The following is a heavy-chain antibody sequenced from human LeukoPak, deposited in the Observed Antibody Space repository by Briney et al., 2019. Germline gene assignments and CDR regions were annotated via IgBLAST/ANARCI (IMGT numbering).Heavy chain of an antibody. J-gene: IGHJ4*02. D-gene: IGHD3-10*01. CDR1: GFIFDEYA. V-gene: IGHV3-9*01. CDR3: VKDGEANHFVSGTYFDS. Sequence: SLRLSCAASGFIFDEYAMHWVRQTPGKGLEWVSSLNWNSDKIDYAASVEGRFTVSRDNAKNSLYLQMNSLRPADTAFYYCVKDGEANHFVSGTYFDSWGQGILVIVSS. CDR2: LNWNSDKI.